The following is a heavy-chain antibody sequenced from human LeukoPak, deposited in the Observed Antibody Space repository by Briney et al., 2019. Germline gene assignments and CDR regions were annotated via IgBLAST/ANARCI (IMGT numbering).Heavy chain of an antibody. CDR1: GGSFSGYY. CDR3: ARLNKWLRYFDY. V-gene: IGHV4-34*01. D-gene: IGHD5-12*01. J-gene: IGHJ4*02. CDR2: INHSGST. Sequence: SETLSLTCAVYGGSFSGYYWSWIRQPPGKGLEWIGEINHSGSTNYNPSLKSRVTISVDTSKNQFSLKLSSVTAADTAVYYCARLNKWLRYFDYWGQGTLVTVSP.